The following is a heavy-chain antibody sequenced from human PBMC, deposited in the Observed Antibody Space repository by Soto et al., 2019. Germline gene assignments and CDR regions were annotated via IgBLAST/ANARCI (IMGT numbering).Heavy chain of an antibody. CDR2: INAGNGNT. D-gene: IGHD3-10*01. Sequence: ASVKVSCKASGYTFTSYAMHWVRQAPGQRLEWMGWINAGNGNTKYSQKFQGRVTITRDTSASTAYMELSSLRSEDTAVYYCARGRESSHYHGSSSYRFDPWGQGTPVTVPS. CDR3: ARGRESSHYHGSSSYRFDP. J-gene: IGHJ5*02. CDR1: GYTFTSYA. V-gene: IGHV1-3*01.